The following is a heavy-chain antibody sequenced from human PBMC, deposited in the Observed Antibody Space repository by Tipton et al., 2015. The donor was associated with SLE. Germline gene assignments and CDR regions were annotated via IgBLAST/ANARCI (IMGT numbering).Heavy chain of an antibody. Sequence: QVQLVQSGAEVKKPGASVKVSCKAPGYTFPTYGISWVRQAPGQGLEWMGWRSTYNGDTTYALKLQGRVTMTADTSTNTAYMELRSLRSDDTAVYYCASQLGFDAFDILGQGTMVTVSP. CDR1: GYTFPTYG. D-gene: IGHD6-13*01. CDR3: ASQLGFDAFDI. V-gene: IGHV1-18*01. CDR2: RSTYNGDT. J-gene: IGHJ3*02.